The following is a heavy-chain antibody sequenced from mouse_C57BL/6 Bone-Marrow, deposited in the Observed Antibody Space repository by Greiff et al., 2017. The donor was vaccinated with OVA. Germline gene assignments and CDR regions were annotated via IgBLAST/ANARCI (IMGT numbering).Heavy chain of an antibody. CDR1: GYTFTSYW. CDR2: IDPSDSYI. CDR3: ARWTTVSDY. J-gene: IGHJ2*01. Sequence: VQLQQPGAELVRPGTSVKLSCKASGYTFTSYWMHWVKQRPGQGLEWIGGIDPSDSYINYNQKFKGKATLTVDTSSSTAYMQLSSLTSEDSAVYYCARWTTVSDYWGRGTTLTVSS. D-gene: IGHD1-1*01. V-gene: IGHV1-59*01.